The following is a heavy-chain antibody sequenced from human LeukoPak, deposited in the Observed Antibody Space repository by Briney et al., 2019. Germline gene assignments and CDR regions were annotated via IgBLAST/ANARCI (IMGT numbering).Heavy chain of an antibody. J-gene: IGHJ4*02. CDR3: ARDPPNYYDSSGYPDKFDY. D-gene: IGHD3-22*01. CDR1: GGTFSSYA. V-gene: IGHV1-69*05. CDR2: IIPIFGTA. Sequence: ASVKVSCKASGGTFSSYAISWVRQAPGQGLEWMGRIIPIFGTANYAQKFQGRVTITTDESTSTAYMELSSLRSEDTAVYYCARDPPNYYDSSGYPDKFDYWGQGTLVTVSS.